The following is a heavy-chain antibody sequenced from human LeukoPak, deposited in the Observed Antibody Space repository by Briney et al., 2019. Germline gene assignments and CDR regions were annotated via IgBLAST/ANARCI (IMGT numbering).Heavy chain of an antibody. CDR2: ISVSSTTT. V-gene: IGHV3-23*01. Sequence: GGSLRLSCAASGFTFSSYAMSWVRQAPGKGLEWVSAISVSSTTTYYADSVKGRFTISRDNSKDTLYLQMNSLRAEDTAVYYCANSYGGTYYFDYWGQGTLVTVSS. J-gene: IGHJ4*02. CDR3: ANSYGGTYYFDY. D-gene: IGHD4-23*01. CDR1: GFTFSSYA.